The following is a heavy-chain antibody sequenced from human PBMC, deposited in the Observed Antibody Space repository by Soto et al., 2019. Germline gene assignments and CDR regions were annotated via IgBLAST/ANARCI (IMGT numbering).Heavy chain of an antibody. CDR3: ARVRDNGWHYFDY. CDR2: IYYSGST. V-gene: IGHV4-31*03. CDR1: GGSISSGGYY. D-gene: IGHD1-20*01. J-gene: IGHJ4*02. Sequence: QVQLQESGPGLVKPSQTLSLTCTVSGGSISSGGYYGSWIRQHPGKGLEWIGYIYYSGSTYYNPSLKSRVTISVDTSKNLFSLKLSSVTAADTAVYYCARVRDNGWHYFDYWGQGTLVTVSS.